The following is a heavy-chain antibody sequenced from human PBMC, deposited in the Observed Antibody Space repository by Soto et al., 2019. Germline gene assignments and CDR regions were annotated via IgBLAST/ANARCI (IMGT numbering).Heavy chain of an antibody. Sequence: GGSLSLPCAASGSTFSNAWMNWVRQAPGKGLEWVGRIKSKTDGGTTDYAAPVKGRFTISRDDSKNTLYLQMNSLKTEDTAVYYCTTDPYRSSWYKYVMEVWGKGNTVT. CDR2: IKSKTDGGTT. D-gene: IGHD6-13*01. CDR1: GSTFSNAW. CDR3: TTDPYRSSWYKYVMEV. J-gene: IGHJ6*04. V-gene: IGHV3-15*07.